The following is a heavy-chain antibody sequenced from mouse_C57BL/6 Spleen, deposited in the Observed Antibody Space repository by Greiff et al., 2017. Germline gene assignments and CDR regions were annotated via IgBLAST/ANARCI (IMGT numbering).Heavy chain of an antibody. CDR2: ISDGGSYT. V-gene: IGHV5-4*01. CDR3: ARGGFAY. CDR1: GFTFSSYA. Sequence: EVQLVASGGGLVKPGGSLKLSCAASGFTFSSYAMSWVRQTPEKRLEWVATISDGGSYTYYPDNLKGRFTISRDNAKNNLYLQMSHLKSEDTAMYYCARGGFAYWGQGTLVTVSA. J-gene: IGHJ3*01.